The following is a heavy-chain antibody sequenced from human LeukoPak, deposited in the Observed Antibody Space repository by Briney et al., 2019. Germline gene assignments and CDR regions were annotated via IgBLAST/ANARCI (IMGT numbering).Heavy chain of an antibody. V-gene: IGHV3-9*01. CDR3: AKARGATLMGSFDI. CDR2: ISWNSGSI. J-gene: IGHJ3*02. D-gene: IGHD1-26*01. Sequence: GGSLRLSCAASGFTFDDYAMPWVRHAPGKGLEWVSGISWNSGSIGYADSVKGRFTISRDNAKNSLYLQMNSLRAEDTALYYCAKARGATLMGSFDIWGQGTMVTVSS. CDR1: GFTFDDYA.